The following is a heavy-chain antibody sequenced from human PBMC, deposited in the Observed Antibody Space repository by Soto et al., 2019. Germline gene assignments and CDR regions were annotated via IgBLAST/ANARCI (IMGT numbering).Heavy chain of an antibody. J-gene: IGHJ4*02. CDR1: GFTFDDYA. CDR3: AKEGY. V-gene: IGHV3-9*01. CDR2: ISWNSGSI. Sequence: EVQLVESGGGLVQPGRSLRLSCAASGFTFDDYAMHWVRQAPGKGLEWVSGISWNSGSIGYADSVKGRFTISRDNAKNSLYLQMNSLRAEDTALYYCAKEGYWGQGTLVTVSS.